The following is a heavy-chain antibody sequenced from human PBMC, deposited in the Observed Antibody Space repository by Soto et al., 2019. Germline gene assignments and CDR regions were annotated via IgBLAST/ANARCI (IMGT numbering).Heavy chain of an antibody. CDR1: GFAFSNFA. CDR2: ISSTGGGT. V-gene: IGHV3-23*01. Sequence: EVQLFESGGGLVQPGGSLRLSCAASGFAFSNFAMSWVRQAPGKGLEWVSAISSTGGGTYYTDSVKGRFTISRDKSKNTLYLQMNSLRAEDTAVYYCAKDRTSSYSGYAGYFDCWGQGTLVTVS. J-gene: IGHJ4*02. CDR3: AKDRTSSYSGYAGYFDC. D-gene: IGHD5-12*01.